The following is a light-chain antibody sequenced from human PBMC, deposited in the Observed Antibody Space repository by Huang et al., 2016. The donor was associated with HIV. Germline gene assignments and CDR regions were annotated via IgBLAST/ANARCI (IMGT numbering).Light chain of an antibody. CDR3: HQYNNWLLS. V-gene: IGKV3-15*01. Sequence: IVMTQSPATLSVSPGERVTLSCRANRTVSTNLAWYQQRTGQAPRLLIYGSSTRAPGVPARVSGSVSGTDFSLTISSLQSEDFALYYCHQYNNWLLSFGGGTRVDI. CDR2: GSS. J-gene: IGKJ4*01. CDR1: RTVSTN.